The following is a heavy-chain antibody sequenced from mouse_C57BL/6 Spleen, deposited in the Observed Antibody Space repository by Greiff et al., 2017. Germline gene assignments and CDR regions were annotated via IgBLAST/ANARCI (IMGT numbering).Heavy chain of an antibody. Sequence: VQLQQSGAELVRPGASVTLSCKASGYTFTDYEMHWVKQTPGQGLEWIGAIDPEAGGTAYNQKFKGKAILTADKSSSTAYMELRSLTSEDSAVYYCTRWNDYGFDYWGQGTTLTVSS. CDR3: TRWNDYGFDY. D-gene: IGHD2-4*01. J-gene: IGHJ2*01. CDR2: IDPEAGGT. V-gene: IGHV1-15*01. CDR1: GYTFTDYE.